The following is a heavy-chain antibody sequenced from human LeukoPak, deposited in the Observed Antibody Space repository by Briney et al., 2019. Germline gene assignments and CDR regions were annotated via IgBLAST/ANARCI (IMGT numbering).Heavy chain of an antibody. Sequence: GGSLRLSCAASGFTFSDYYMSWIRQAPGKGLEWVSYISSSGSTIYYADSVKGRFTISRDNAKNTLYLQMNSLRAEDTAVYYCAREAYSYGQNFDYWGQGTLVTVSS. CDR3: AREAYSYGQNFDY. CDR2: ISSSGSTI. CDR1: GFTFSDYY. J-gene: IGHJ4*02. D-gene: IGHD5-18*01. V-gene: IGHV3-11*04.